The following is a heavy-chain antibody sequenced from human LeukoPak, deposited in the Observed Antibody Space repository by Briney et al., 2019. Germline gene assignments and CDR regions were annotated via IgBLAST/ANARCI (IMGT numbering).Heavy chain of an antibody. Sequence: PSETLSLTCTVSGGSISSYYWSWVRQPPGKGLEWVGYIYYSGSTNYNPSLKSRVTISVDPSKNQFSLKLSSVTAADTAVYYCARVGYDSSGYLYGMDVWGQGTTVTVSS. J-gene: IGHJ6*02. CDR1: GGSISSYY. CDR3: ARVGYDSSGYLYGMDV. D-gene: IGHD3-22*01. V-gene: IGHV4-59*01. CDR2: IYYSGST.